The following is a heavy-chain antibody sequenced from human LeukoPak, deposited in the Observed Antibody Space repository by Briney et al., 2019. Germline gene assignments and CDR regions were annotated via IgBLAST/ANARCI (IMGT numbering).Heavy chain of an antibody. CDR2: ISSDNGQT. CDR3: ARVVPAAGTWWFDP. Sequence: ASVEVSCKASGYTFTSYPITWVRQAPGQGLEWMGWISSDNGQTNYAQKFQGRVSMTTDTSTITAYMELRGLRSDDTAFYYCARVVPAAGTWWFDPWGQGTLVTVSS. J-gene: IGHJ5*02. D-gene: IGHD6-13*01. CDR1: GYTFTSYP. V-gene: IGHV1-18*01.